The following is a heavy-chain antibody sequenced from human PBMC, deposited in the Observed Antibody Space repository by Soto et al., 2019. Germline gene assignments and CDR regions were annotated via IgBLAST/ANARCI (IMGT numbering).Heavy chain of an antibody. CDR1: GFSFSGSW. J-gene: IGHJ4*02. CDR2: INQDGSVK. D-gene: IGHD5-12*01. V-gene: IGHV3-7*01. CDR3: ARDPGYSSFDY. Sequence: DVQLVESGGGLVQPGGSLRLSCAASGFSFSGSWMSWVRQAPGRGLEFVANINQDGSVKNYVDSVKGRFTISRDNAKNSVFLHMNGLRDADSGVYYCARDPGYSSFDYWGQGTLVTVSS.